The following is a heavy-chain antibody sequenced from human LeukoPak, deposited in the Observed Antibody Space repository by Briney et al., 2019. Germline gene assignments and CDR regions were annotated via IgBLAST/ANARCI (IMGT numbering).Heavy chain of an antibody. D-gene: IGHD6-19*01. J-gene: IGHJ4*02. CDR1: GFTFSGYA. CDR3: AKHVRTSVWFFDS. CDR2: ISGSSLTT. Sequence: PGGSLRLSCAASGFTFSGYALSWVRQAPGKGLEWVSLISGSSLTTDYADSVKGRSTISRDNSKNTLSLQMSSLNADDTAVYYCAKHVRTSVWFFDSWGQGTLVTVAS. V-gene: IGHV3-23*01.